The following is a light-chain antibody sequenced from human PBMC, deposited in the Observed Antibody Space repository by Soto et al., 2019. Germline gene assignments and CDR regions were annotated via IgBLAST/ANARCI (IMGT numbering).Light chain of an antibody. CDR1: QSININ. Sequence: EIGMTRSPATLSVSPGERATLSCRASQSININLAWYQQKPGQAPRLLIYGASTRATGLPARFSGSGSGTEFTLIISSLQSEDSAVYYCQQYDNWPITFGHGTRLEIK. V-gene: IGKV3-15*01. J-gene: IGKJ5*01. CDR3: QQYDNWPIT. CDR2: GAS.